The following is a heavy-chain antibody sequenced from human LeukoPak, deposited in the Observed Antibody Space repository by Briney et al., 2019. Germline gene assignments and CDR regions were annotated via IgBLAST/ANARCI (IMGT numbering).Heavy chain of an antibody. J-gene: IGHJ4*02. V-gene: IGHV1-18*01. Sequence: ASVKVSCXASGYTFTSYGISWVRQARGQGLEWMAWISAYNGNTNYAQKLQGRVTMTPDTSTSTAYMELRSLRSDDTAVYYSARDLDYYDSSGHRTDYWGQGTLVTVSS. CDR1: GYTFTSYG. CDR3: ARDLDYYDSSGHRTDY. D-gene: IGHD3-22*01. CDR2: ISAYNGNT.